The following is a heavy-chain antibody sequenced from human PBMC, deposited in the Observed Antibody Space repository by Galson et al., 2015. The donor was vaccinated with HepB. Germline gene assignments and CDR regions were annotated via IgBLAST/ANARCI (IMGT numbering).Heavy chain of an antibody. CDR2: ISYDGSNK. V-gene: IGHV3-30*09. CDR3: ARDPLAIPVPGPYYFHY. Sequence: SLRLSCAASGFTFNSDAMHWVRQAPGKGLEWVAAISYDGSNKYYLDSVKGRFAISRDNSKNTLYLQMNRLRAEDTAVYYCARDPLAIPVPGPYYFHYWGQGTLVTVSS. J-gene: IGHJ4*02. CDR1: GFTFNSDA. D-gene: IGHD6-19*01.